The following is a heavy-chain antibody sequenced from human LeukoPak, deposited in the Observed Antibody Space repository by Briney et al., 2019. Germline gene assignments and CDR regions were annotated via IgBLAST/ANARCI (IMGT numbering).Heavy chain of an antibody. V-gene: IGHV4-59*01. J-gene: IGHJ6*02. CDR2: IYYSGST. Sequence: PSETLSLTCTVSGGSISSYYWSWIRQPPGKGLEWIGYIYYSGSTNYNPSHKSRVTISVDTSKNQFSLKLSSVTAADTAVYYCARDRWFGDRLTPYGMDVWGQGTTVTVSS. CDR3: ARDRWFGDRLTPYGMDV. CDR1: GGSISSYY. D-gene: IGHD3-10*01.